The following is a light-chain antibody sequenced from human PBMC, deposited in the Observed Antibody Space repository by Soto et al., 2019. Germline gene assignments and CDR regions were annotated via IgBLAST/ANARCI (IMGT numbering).Light chain of an antibody. J-gene: IGLJ1*01. CDR1: TTDVGGYKY. CDR3: ISYTTSDTYV. V-gene: IGLV2-14*01. CDR2: DVT. Sequence: QSALTQPASVSGSPGQSITISCTGTTTDVGGYKYVSWYQQHPGKAPKLMIYDVTSRPSGVSDLFSGSKSGNTASLIISGLQAEDEADYFCISYTTSDTYVFGSGTKVTVL.